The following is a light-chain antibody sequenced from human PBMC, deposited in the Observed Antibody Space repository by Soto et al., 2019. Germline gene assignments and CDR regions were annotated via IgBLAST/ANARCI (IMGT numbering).Light chain of an antibody. CDR1: GSNIGAGFD. Sequence: QAVVTQPPLLSGAPGQNIIISCTGGGSNIGAGFDVHWYQQLPGTAPKLLIYGNTNRPSGVPDRFSGSKSGTSASLVITGLQAEDEADYYCQSYDTGLSGPVVFGGGTKLTV. V-gene: IGLV1-40*01. J-gene: IGLJ3*02. CDR3: QSYDTGLSGPVV. CDR2: GNT.